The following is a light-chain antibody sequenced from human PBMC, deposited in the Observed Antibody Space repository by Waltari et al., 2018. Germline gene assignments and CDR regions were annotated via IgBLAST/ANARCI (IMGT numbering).Light chain of an antibody. J-gene: IGLJ2*01. CDR2: GKN. CDR1: SLRTSY. CDR3: SSRDSSASHVL. V-gene: IGLV3-19*01. Sequence: SSELTQDPAVSVALGQTVTITCQGVSLRTSYASWYQQKSGQAPILVLFGKNKRPSGIPDRFSGYNSESTTSLTITGAQAEDEAEYYCSSRDSSASHVLFAGGTKLTVL.